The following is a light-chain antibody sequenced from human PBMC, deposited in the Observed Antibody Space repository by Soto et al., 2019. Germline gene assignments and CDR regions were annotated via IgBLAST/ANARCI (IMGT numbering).Light chain of an antibody. CDR2: EVS. Sequence: QSVLTQPASVSGSPGQSVAISCSGTSSDVGAYNYVSWYQQHPGKAPKLLLSEVSNRPSGVSDRFFGSKSGNTASLTISGLQAEDEADYYCCSNAVGSTYVFGTGTKVTVL. CDR3: CSNAVGSTYV. V-gene: IGLV2-14*01. CDR1: SSDVGAYNY. J-gene: IGLJ1*01.